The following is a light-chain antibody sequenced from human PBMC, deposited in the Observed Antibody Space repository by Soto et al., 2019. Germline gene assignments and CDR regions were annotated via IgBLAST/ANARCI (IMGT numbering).Light chain of an antibody. J-gene: IGKJ1*01. V-gene: IGKV3-20*01. CDR1: QSLISSF. Sequence: EIVLTQSPGTLSLSPGDRATLSCRASQSLISSFFSWFQLTPDQPPRLLIYGASNRAAGIPDRFSGSGSGTDFTLTISRLEPEDFAVYYCQQYITSPTFGQGTTVEIK. CDR2: GAS. CDR3: QQYITSPT.